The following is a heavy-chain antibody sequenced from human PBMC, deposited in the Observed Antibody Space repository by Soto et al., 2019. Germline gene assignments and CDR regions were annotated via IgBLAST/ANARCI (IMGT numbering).Heavy chain of an antibody. Sequence: GGSLRLSCAASGFTFSSYGMHWVRQAPGKGLEWVAVIWYDGSNKYYADSVKGRFTISRDNSKNTLYLQMNSLRAEDTAMYYCARIILDSSGWLDFDYWGQGTLVTVSS. CDR2: IWYDGSNK. J-gene: IGHJ4*02. CDR1: GFTFSSYG. CDR3: ARIILDSSGWLDFDY. V-gene: IGHV3-33*01. D-gene: IGHD6-19*01.